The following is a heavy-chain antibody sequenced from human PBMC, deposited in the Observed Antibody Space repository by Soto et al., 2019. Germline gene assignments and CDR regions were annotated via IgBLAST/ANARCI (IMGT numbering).Heavy chain of an antibody. D-gene: IGHD6-19*01. CDR1: GFTFSSYA. J-gene: IGHJ4*02. CDR3: AREFSSGWYPFDY. Sequence: PGGSLRLSCAASGFTFSSYAMHWVRQAPGKGLEWVAVISYDGSNKYYADSVKGRFTISRDNSKNTLYLQMNSLRAEDTAVYYCAREFSSGWYPFDYWGQGTLVTVSS. CDR2: ISYDGSNK. V-gene: IGHV3-30-3*01.